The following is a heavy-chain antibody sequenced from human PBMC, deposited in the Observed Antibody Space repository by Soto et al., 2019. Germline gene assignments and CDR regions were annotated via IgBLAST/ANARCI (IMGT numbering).Heavy chain of an antibody. Sequence: ASVKFSCKTSGYTFTSYGISWLRQAPGQGLEWMGWISTYNDKTNYAHKFQGRVTVTTDTSTNTAYMELRSLRSDDTTVYYCARGRCSSSSCYGYYYYGMDVWGQGTTVTVSS. CDR2: ISTYNDKT. J-gene: IGHJ6*02. CDR1: GYTFTSYG. D-gene: IGHD2-2*01. CDR3: ARGRCSSSSCYGYYYYGMDV. V-gene: IGHV1-18*04.